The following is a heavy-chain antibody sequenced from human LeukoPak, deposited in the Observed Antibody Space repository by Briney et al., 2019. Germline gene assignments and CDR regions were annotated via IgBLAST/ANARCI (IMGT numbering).Heavy chain of an antibody. D-gene: IGHD3-16*01. CDR1: GGSFSSADYY. CDR2: IYYRGTT. Sequence: SETLSLTCTVSGGSFSSADYYWSWIRQPPGKGLQWIGFIYYRGTTYYSPSLKSRVTISLDPSNNQFSLNLNSVTAADTAVYYCARLRGSGGYGWDQFDFWGQGTLVTVSS. V-gene: IGHV4-30-4*01. J-gene: IGHJ4*02. CDR3: ARLRGSGGYGWDQFDF.